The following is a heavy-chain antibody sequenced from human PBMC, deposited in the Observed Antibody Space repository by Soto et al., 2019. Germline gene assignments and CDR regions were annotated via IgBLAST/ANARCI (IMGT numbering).Heavy chain of an antibody. V-gene: IGHV3-15*07. J-gene: IGHJ4*02. D-gene: IGHD3-3*01. CDR1: GFTFSNAW. CDR3: TTAPNDFWSGSYYFDY. Sequence: PGGSLRLSCAASGFTFSNAWMNWVRQAPGKGLEWVGRIKSKTDGGTTDYAAPVKGRFTISRYDSKNTLYLQMNSLKTEDTAVYYCTTAPNDFWSGSYYFDYWGQGTLVTVSS. CDR2: IKSKTDGGTT.